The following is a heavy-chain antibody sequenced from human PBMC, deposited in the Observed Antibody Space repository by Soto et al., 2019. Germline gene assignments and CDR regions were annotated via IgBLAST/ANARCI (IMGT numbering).Heavy chain of an antibody. CDR3: VRHEDTSMGNRWFDP. CDR1: GFTFEIFS. Sequence: EVQLVESGGGLVQPGGSVRLSCGGSGFTFEIFSMHWVRQAPGKGLECVAYTSSKSVTVYYADSVKGRFTISRDDAKNALYLQMSSLRDEDTAMYYCVRHEDTSMGNRWFDPWGRGTLVTVSS. D-gene: IGHD5-18*01. V-gene: IGHV3-48*02. CDR2: TSSKSVTV. J-gene: IGHJ5*02.